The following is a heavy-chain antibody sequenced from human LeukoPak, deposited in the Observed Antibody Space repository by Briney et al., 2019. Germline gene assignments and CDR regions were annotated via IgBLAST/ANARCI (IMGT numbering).Heavy chain of an antibody. V-gene: IGHV4-59*01. Sequence: SETLSLTCTVSGGSISSYYWSWIRQPTGKGLEWIGYIYYSGSTNYNPSLKSRVTISVDTSKNQFSLKLSSVTAADTAAYYCAREVWGSIDYWGQGPVVTVSS. CDR1: GGSISSYY. CDR2: IYYSGST. CDR3: AREVWGSIDY. D-gene: IGHD3-16*01. J-gene: IGHJ4*02.